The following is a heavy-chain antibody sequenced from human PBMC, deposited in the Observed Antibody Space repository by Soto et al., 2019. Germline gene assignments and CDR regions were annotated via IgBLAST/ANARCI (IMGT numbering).Heavy chain of an antibody. V-gene: IGHV1-69*01. J-gene: IGHJ3*02. CDR3: ARDENYYDSSGNPWADAFDI. Sequence: QVQLVQSGAEVKKPGSSVKVSCKASGGTFSSYAISWVRQAPGQGLEWMGGIIPIFGTANYAQKFQGRVTITADESTSTAYMELSSLRSEDTAVYYCARDENYYDSSGNPWADAFDIWGQGTMVTVSS. CDR2: IIPIFGTA. D-gene: IGHD3-22*01. CDR1: GGTFSSYA.